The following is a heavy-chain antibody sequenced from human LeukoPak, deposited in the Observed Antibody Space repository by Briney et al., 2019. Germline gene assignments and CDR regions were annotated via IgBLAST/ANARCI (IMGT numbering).Heavy chain of an antibody. CDR1: GGSISSSYW. V-gene: IGHV4-4*02. CDR3: ARDNVYFDY. J-gene: IGHJ4*02. Sequence: SGTLSLTCAVSGGSISSSYWWSWIRQPPGKGLEWIGEIYHSGSTNYNLSLKSRVTISVDTSKNQFSLKLSSVTAADTAVYYCARDNVYFDYWGQGTLVTVSS. CDR2: IYHSGST.